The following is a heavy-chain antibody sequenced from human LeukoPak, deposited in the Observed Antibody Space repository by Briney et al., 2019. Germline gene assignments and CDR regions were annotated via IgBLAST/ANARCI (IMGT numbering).Heavy chain of an antibody. CDR1: GGTFSSYA. CDR2: IIPIFGTA. D-gene: IGHD5-12*01. Sequence: SVTVSCTASGGTFSSYAISWVGQAPGQGLEWMGGIIPIFGTANYAQKLQGRVTMTTDTSTSTAYMELRSLRSDDTAVYYCARVLIKSRVATINESSFDYWGQGTLVTVSS. V-gene: IGHV1-69*05. J-gene: IGHJ4*02. CDR3: ARVLIKSRVATINESSFDY.